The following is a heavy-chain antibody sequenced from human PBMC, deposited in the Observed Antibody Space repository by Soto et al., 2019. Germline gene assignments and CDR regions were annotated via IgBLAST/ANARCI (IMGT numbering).Heavy chain of an antibody. CDR2: INDSGNI. Sequence: QVQLQQWGAGLLKPSETLSLTCAVYGGSFSGYQWTWIRQTPGKRLEWIGEINDSGNINYNPSLKSRVTILVDTPKKQISLMLSAVTAADTAMYYCARGLILWFGEFSRRGGYYYYMDVWGKGTTVTVSS. D-gene: IGHD3-10*01. J-gene: IGHJ6*03. V-gene: IGHV4-34*01. CDR1: GGSFSGYQ. CDR3: ARGLILWFGEFSRRGGYYYYMDV.